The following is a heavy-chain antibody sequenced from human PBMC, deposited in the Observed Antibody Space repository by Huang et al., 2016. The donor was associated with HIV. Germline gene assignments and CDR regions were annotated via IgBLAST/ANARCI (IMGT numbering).Heavy chain of an antibody. CDR1: GFTLRSYG. D-gene: IGHD3-16*02. CDR3: AKPVWGSYLYTGTHYYCDH. J-gene: IGHJ5*02. V-gene: IGHV3-30*18. CDR2: MSLDVSVE. Sequence: QVQLVESGGGVVQPGRSLRLSCAVSGFTLRSYGMHWVRQAPGKGMEWVGFMSLDVSVEFYADAVKGRVTISRDNSKNTLYLQMNSLRPEDTAVYYCAKPVWGSYLYTGTHYYCDHWGQGTLVSVSS.